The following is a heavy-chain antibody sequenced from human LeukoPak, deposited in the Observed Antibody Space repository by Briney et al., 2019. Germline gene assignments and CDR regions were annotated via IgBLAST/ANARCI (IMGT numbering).Heavy chain of an antibody. CDR2: ISGNSRHI. Sequence: KPGGSLRLSCAASGFTFSTYSMNSVRQPPGKGLEWISLISGNSRHIYYADSVKGRFTISRDNAKNSLYLQMNSLRAEDTAVYYCARDDYYDSSGYYTDYWGQGTLVTVSS. V-gene: IGHV3-21*01. D-gene: IGHD3-22*01. CDR1: GFTFSTYS. CDR3: ARDDYYDSSGYYTDY. J-gene: IGHJ4*02.